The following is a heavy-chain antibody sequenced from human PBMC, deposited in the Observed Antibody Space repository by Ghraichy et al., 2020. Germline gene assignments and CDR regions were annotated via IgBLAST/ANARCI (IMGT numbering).Heavy chain of an antibody. J-gene: IGHJ6*02. CDR2: ISWNSGSI. Sequence: SLNISCAASGFTFDDYAMHWVRQAPGKGLEWVSGISWNSGSIGYADSVKGRFTISRDNAKNSLYLQMNSLRAEDTALYYCAKDLQYCSSTSCYTSADYGMDVWGQGTTVTVSS. CDR1: GFTFDDYA. V-gene: IGHV3-9*01. D-gene: IGHD2-2*02. CDR3: AKDLQYCSSTSCYTSADYGMDV.